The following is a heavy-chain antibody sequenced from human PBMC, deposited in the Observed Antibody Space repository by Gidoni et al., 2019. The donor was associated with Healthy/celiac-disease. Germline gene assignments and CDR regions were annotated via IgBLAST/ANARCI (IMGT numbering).Heavy chain of an antibody. CDR1: GFTFSSYW. V-gene: IGHV3-74*01. D-gene: IGHD1-26*01. CDR2: INSEGRRI. Sequence: EVQLVESGGGLVQPGGSLRLSCAASGFTFSSYWMHWVRHAPGKGLVWVSRINSEGRRISYADAVKGRSTIPRDNDKNTLYLKMNSRRAEDTAVYYFASTLYSGEGVGDYWGQGTLVTVSS. J-gene: IGHJ4*02. CDR3: ASTLYSGEGVGDY.